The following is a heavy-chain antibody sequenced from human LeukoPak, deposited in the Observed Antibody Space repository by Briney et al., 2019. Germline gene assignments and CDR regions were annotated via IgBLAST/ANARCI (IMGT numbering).Heavy chain of an antibody. Sequence: PGGSLRLSCAASGFTFSNYGMNWVRRAPGKGLEWVSSISSSSYIYYADSVKGRFTISRDNAKNSLYLQMNSLRAEDTAVYYCASDGIVASGMDVWGKGTTVTVSS. CDR3: ASDGIVASGMDV. V-gene: IGHV3-21*01. J-gene: IGHJ6*04. D-gene: IGHD3-22*01. CDR2: ISSSSYI. CDR1: GFTFSNYG.